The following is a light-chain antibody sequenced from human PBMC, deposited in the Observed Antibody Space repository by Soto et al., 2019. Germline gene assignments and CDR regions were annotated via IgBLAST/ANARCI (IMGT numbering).Light chain of an antibody. J-gene: IGLJ2*01. Sequence: QLVLTQPPSVSGAPGQRVTISCTGSSSNIGAGYDVHWYQQLPGTAPKLLIYGNSNRPAGVPDRFAGSKSGTSASLAIAGRQFEEEADYHCQAYDSSLSGSNVVFGGGTKLTVL. CDR2: GNS. CDR3: QAYDSSLSGSNVV. CDR1: SSNIGAGYD. V-gene: IGLV1-40*01.